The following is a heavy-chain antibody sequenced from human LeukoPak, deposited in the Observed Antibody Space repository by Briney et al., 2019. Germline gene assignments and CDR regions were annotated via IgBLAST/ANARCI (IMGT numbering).Heavy chain of an antibody. CDR3: ARQPGYYDFWSGYYRPEDFDY. CDR1: GGSISSSNW. Sequence: SGTQSLTCAVSGGSISSSNWWSWVRQPPGKGLEWIGEIYHSGSTYYNPSLKSRVTISVDTSKNQFSLKLSSVTAADTAVYYCARQPGYYDFWSGYYRPEDFDYWGQGTLVTVSS. V-gene: IGHV4-4*02. J-gene: IGHJ4*02. D-gene: IGHD3-3*01. CDR2: IYHSGST.